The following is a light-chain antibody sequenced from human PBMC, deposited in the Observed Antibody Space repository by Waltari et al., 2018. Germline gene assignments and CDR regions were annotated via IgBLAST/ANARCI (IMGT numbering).Light chain of an antibody. CDR2: RNN. CDR1: SSNSGRNY. J-gene: IGLJ2*01. CDR3: AAWDDSLSGCVV. Sequence: QSVLTQPPSASGTPGPRVTISCSGTSSNSGRNYAFCYQQLPGTAPKLLIYRNNQRHSGVPDRFFGSKSGTSASLVISGLRSEDEAYYYCAAWDDSLSGCVVFGGGTKVTVL. V-gene: IGLV1-47*01.